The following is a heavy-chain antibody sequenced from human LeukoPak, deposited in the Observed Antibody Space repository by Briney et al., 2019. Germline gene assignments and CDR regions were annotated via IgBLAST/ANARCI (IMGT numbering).Heavy chain of an antibody. D-gene: IGHD6-19*01. CDR3: AKAHSSGWYSFDS. V-gene: IGHV3-30-3*01. Sequence: GGSLRLSCAASGFTFSSYAMHWVRQAPGKGLEWVAVISYDGSNKYYADSVKGRFTISRDNSKNTSYLQMNRLRAEDTAVYYCAKAHSSGWYSFDSWGQGTLVTVSS. J-gene: IGHJ4*02. CDR2: ISYDGSNK. CDR1: GFTFSSYA.